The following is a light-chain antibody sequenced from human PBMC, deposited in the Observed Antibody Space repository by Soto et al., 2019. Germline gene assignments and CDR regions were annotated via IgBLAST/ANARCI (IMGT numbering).Light chain of an antibody. CDR2: DDV. V-gene: IGLV3-21*02. J-gene: IGLJ1*01. CDR3: QVWDIGSDLYV. CDR1: IIGRNS. Sequence: SYELTQPPSVSVAPGQTARITCGGDIIGRNSVHWYQQKPGQAPVLFVYDDVDRPSGIPERFSGSNSGNTATLSISRVEDGDEADYYCQVWDIGSDLYVFGTGTKLT.